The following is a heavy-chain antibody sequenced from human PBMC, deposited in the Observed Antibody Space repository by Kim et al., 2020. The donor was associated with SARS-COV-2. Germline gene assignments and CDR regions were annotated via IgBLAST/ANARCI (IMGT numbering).Heavy chain of an antibody. CDR1: GYTFTSYG. CDR3: ARDPRALGRGRWFDP. Sequence: ASVKVSCKASGYTFTSYGISWVRQAPGQGLEWMGWISAYNGNTNYAQKLQGRVTMTTDTSTSTAYMELRSLRSDDTAVYYCARDPRALGRGRWFDPWGQGTLVTVSS. V-gene: IGHV1-18*01. D-gene: IGHD7-27*01. J-gene: IGHJ5*02. CDR2: ISAYNGNT.